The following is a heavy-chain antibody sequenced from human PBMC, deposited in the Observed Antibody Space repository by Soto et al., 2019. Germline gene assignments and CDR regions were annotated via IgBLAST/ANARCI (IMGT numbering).Heavy chain of an antibody. CDR2: ISAYNGNT. V-gene: IGHV1-18*01. D-gene: IGHD2-2*02. J-gene: IGHJ6*02. Sequence: ASVKVSCKASGGTFSSYAISWVRQAPGQGLEWMGWISAYNGNTNYAQKLQGRVTMTTDTSTSTAYMELRSLRSDDTAVYYCARGIVVVPAAIRWYYYYGMDVWGQGTTVTVSS. CDR1: GGTFSSYA. CDR3: ARGIVVVPAAIRWYYYYGMDV.